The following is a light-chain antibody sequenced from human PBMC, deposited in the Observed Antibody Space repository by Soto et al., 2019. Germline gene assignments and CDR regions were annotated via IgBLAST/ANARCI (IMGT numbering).Light chain of an antibody. V-gene: IGLV2-23*01. Sequence: QSVLTQPASVSGSPGQSITMSCTGTSSDVGSYNLVSWYQQHPGKAPKLMIYEGSKRPSGVSNRFSGSKSGNTASLTISGLQAEDEADYYCCSYAGSRTWVFGGGTQLTVL. CDR3: CSYAGSRTWV. CDR1: SSDVGSYNL. J-gene: IGLJ3*02. CDR2: EGS.